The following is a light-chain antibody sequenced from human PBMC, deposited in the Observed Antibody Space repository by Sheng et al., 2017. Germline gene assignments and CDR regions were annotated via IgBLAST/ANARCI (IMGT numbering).Light chain of an antibody. J-gene: IGLJ1*01. Sequence: QSALTQPPSASGSPGQSVTISCTGTASDVGLFDYVSWYQHHPGKVPKVIISEVTKRPSGVPDRFSGSKSGNTASLTVSGLQAEDEADYYCCSYAGSYSYVFGTGTKVTVL. V-gene: IGLV2-8*01. CDR1: ASDVGLFDY. CDR2: EVT. CDR3: CSYAGSYSYV.